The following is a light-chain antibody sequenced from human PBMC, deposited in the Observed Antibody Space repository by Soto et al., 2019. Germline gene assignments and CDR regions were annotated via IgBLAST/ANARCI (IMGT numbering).Light chain of an antibody. Sequence: DIQMTQSPSSVSASVGDRVTITCRASQPVSKWLAWYQQKPGKAPKLLIYAASKLQIGVPSRFSGSGSGTDFTLTISSLQPEDFATYYCQQANGFPPLTFGGGTTVEIK. J-gene: IGKJ4*01. V-gene: IGKV1-12*01. CDR1: QPVSKW. CDR2: AAS. CDR3: QQANGFPPLT.